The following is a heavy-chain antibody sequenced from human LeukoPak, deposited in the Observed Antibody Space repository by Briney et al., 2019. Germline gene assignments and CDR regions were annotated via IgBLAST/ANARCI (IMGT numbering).Heavy chain of an antibody. D-gene: IGHD6-6*01. J-gene: IGHJ4*02. Sequence: SQTLSLTCTVSGGSISSGGYYWSWIRQPPGKGLEWIGYIYHSGSTYYSPSLKSRVTISGDRSKNQFSLNLTSVTAADTAVYYCARAMYSISSVVDYWGQGTLVTVSS. V-gene: IGHV4-30-2*01. CDR2: IYHSGST. CDR3: ARAMYSISSVVDY. CDR1: GGSISSGGYY.